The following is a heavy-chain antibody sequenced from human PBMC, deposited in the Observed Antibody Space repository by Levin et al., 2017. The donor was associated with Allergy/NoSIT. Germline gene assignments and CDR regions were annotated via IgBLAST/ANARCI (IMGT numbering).Heavy chain of an antibody. CDR3: ARSPSDFLGGYGMDV. Sequence: TGGSLRLSCAASGFTFSAFVVNWVRQAPGKGLEWVSVISVRGDTTFYADSVQGRFTMSRDNSKNTLFLQMDSLRVEDTAIYYCARSPSDFLGGYGMDVWGQGTTVAVSS. CDR2: ISVRGDTT. CDR1: GFTFSAFV. J-gene: IGHJ6*02. D-gene: IGHD3-16*01. V-gene: IGHV3-23*01.